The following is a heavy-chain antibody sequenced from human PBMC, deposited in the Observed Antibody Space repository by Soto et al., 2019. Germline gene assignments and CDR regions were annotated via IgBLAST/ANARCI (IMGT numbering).Heavy chain of an antibody. D-gene: IGHD4-17*01. V-gene: IGHV1-2*04. CDR2: INPNSGGT. CDR3: ASSSSRPTVTTTSHAFDI. J-gene: IGHJ3*02. CDR1: GYTFTGYY. Sequence: QVQLVQSGAEVKKPGASVKVSCKASGYTFTGYYMHWVRQAPGQGLEWMGWINPNSGGTNYAQKFQGWVTMTRDTSSSTAYMELSRLRSDDTAVYYCASSSSRPTVTTTSHAFDIWGQGTMVTVSS.